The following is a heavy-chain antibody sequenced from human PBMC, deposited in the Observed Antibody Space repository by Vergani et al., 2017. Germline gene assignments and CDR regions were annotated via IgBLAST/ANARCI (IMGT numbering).Heavy chain of an antibody. V-gene: IGHV4-61*02. J-gene: IGHJ4*02. CDR1: GGSISSGSYY. CDR3: ARSRAYGDYEGIYFDY. D-gene: IGHD4-17*01. CDR2: IYTSGST. Sequence: QVQLQESGPGLVKPSQTLSLTCTVSGGSISSGSYYWSWIRQPAGKGLEWIGRIYTSGSTNYNPSLKSRVTISVDTSKNQFSLKLSSVTAADTAVYYCARSRAYGDYEGIYFDYWGQGTLVTVSS.